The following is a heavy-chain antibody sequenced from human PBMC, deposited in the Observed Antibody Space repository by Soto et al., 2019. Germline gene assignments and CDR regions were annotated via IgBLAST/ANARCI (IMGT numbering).Heavy chain of an antibody. V-gene: IGHV4-4*07. CDR2: VFPGGPP. J-gene: IGHJ4*02. CDR3: ARTLSGFTYGSRQFYFDY. D-gene: IGHD3-10*01. CDR1: GDPITSYF. Sequence: QVQLQESGPGLVKPSETLSLICTVSGDPITSYFWTWLRQPAGKGLEWIWHVFPGGPPSHNSSLKSRVSMSIDTSKNQFSLTLTSVTAADTAVYYCARTLSGFTYGSRQFYFDYWGQGTLVTVSS.